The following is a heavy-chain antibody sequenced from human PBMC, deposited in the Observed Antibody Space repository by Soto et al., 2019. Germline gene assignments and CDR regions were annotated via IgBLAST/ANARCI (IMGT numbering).Heavy chain of an antibody. CDR2: FDPEDGET. D-gene: IGHD1-1*01. Sequence: ASVKVSCKVSGYTLTELSMHWVRQAPGKGLEWMGSFDPEDGETIYAQKFQGRVTMTEETSTDTAYMELSSLRSADTAVYYCASNAGTTSYAFDIWGQGTMVTVSS. CDR1: GYTLTELS. V-gene: IGHV1-24*01. CDR3: ASNAGTTSYAFDI. J-gene: IGHJ3*02.